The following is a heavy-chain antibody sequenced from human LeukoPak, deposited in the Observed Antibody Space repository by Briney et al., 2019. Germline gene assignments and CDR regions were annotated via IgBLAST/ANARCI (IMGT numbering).Heavy chain of an antibody. J-gene: IGHJ4*02. D-gene: IGHD3-16*01. Sequence: PGGSLRLSCAASGFTFSSYAMSWVRQAPGEGLEWVSAISGSGGSTYYADSVKGRFTVSRDNFKNTLYLQMNSLRAEDTALYYCARKLWHRNDCWGQGTLVTVSS. CDR2: ISGSGGST. V-gene: IGHV3-23*01. CDR3: ARKLWHRNDC. CDR1: GFTFSSYA.